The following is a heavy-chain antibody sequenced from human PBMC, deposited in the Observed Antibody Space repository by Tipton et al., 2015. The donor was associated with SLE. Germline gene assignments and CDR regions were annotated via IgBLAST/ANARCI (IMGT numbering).Heavy chain of an antibody. D-gene: IGHD5-12*01. Sequence: SLRLSCVVSGFTFTNAWMSWVRQAPGKGLEWVGRIKSKADGGTTDYVAPVKGRFTMSRDDSKNTLYLQMNSLKTEDTAVYYCIPRGYSGYWGQGTLVTVSS. V-gene: IGHV3-15*01. J-gene: IGHJ4*02. CDR3: IPRGYSGY. CDR2: IKSKADGGTT. CDR1: GFTFTNAW.